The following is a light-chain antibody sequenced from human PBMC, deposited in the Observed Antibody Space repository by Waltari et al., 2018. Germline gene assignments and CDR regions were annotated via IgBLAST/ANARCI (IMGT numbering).Light chain of an antibody. CDR3: ALYMGSGIWV. Sequence: QTVVTQEPSLSVSPGGTVTLTCALNSGPLSDHSYATWYKQTPGHPPRTLVYKGNSRSSGVPDRFSGSILGNKAALTITGAQADDESDYYCALYMGSGIWVFGGGTRLTVL. J-gene: IGLJ3*02. CDR1: SGPLSDHSY. V-gene: IGLV8-61*01. CDR2: KGN.